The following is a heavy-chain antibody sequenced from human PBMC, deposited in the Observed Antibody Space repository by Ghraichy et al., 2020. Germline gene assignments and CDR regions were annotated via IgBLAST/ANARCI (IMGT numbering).Heavy chain of an antibody. J-gene: IGHJ3*02. CDR1: GFTFSSYA. D-gene: IGHD3-3*01. CDR3: VKGDYDFWSGYLLADAFDI. V-gene: IGHV3-64D*06. Sequence: GGSLRLSCSASGFTFSSYAMHWVRQAPGKGLEYVSAISSNGGSTYYADSVKGRFTISRDNSKNTLYLQMSSLRAEDTAVYYCVKGDYDFWSGYLLADAFDIWGQGTMVTVSS. CDR2: ISSNGGST.